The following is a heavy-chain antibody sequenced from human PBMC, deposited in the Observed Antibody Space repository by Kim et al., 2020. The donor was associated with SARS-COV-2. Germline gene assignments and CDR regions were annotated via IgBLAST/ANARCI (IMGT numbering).Heavy chain of an antibody. Sequence: ADSVEGRFTISRDNAKNTLYLQMDSLRGEDTAVYHCARGSGSFMQWYFDLWGRGTLVTVSS. V-gene: IGHV3-74*01. CDR3: ARGSGSFMQWYFDL. J-gene: IGHJ2*01. D-gene: IGHD1-26*01.